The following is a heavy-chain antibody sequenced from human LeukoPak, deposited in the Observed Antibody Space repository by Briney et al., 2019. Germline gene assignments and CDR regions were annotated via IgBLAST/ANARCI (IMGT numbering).Heavy chain of an antibody. Sequence: SQTLSLTCAISGDSVSSNSATWHWIRQSPSRGLEWLGRTYYRSKWSNDYAVSVKSRITINPDTSKNQFSLQLNSVTPEDTATYYCVRDGGFVLDYWGQGTLVTVSS. CDR2: TYYRSKWSN. CDR3: VRDGGFVLDY. CDR1: GDSVSSNSAT. V-gene: IGHV6-1*01. D-gene: IGHD2-15*01. J-gene: IGHJ4*02.